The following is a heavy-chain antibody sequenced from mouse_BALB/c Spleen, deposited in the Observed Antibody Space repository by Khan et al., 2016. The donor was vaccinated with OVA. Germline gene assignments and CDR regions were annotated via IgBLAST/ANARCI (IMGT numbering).Heavy chain of an antibody. D-gene: IGHD2-10*01. CDR2: INTYTGEP. V-gene: IGHV9-3-1*01. Sequence: QIQLVQSGPELKKPGETVKISCKASGYIFTSYGMNWVQQAPGKGLKWMGWINTYTGEPTYADDFKGRFVFSLETSVSTAYLQINNFKNEDTATYFCARPPYFSYVMDYWGQGTSVTVSS. CDR3: ARPPYFSYVMDY. J-gene: IGHJ4*01. CDR1: GYIFTSYG.